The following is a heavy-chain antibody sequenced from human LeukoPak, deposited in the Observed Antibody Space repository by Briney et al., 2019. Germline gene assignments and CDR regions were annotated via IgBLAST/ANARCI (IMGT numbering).Heavy chain of an antibody. CDR2: ITASGTAM. J-gene: IGHJ4*02. CDR3: ASSGSYRFDY. D-gene: IGHD1-26*01. V-gene: IGHV3-48*02. Sequence: GGSLRLSCAASGFTFSSYSMNWVRQAPGKGLEWVSHITASGTAMFYADSVKGRFTISRDNAKNSLYLQMNSLGDEDTAVYYCASSGSYRFDYWDQGTLVTVSS. CDR1: GFTFSSYS.